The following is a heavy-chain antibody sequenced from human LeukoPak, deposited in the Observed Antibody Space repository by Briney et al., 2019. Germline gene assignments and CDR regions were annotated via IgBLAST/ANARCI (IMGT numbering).Heavy chain of an antibody. V-gene: IGHV3-33*06. J-gene: IGHJ4*02. CDR1: GFTFRSYG. D-gene: IGHD4-17*01. CDR3: AKVGDGDYYLDY. Sequence: GGSLRLSCAAWGFTFRSYGMHWVRQAPGKGLEWVAVIWYDGSNQYYTDSVKGRFTISRDNSKNTLYLQMNSLRAEDTAMYYCAKVGDGDYYLDYWGQGTLVTVSS. CDR2: IWYDGSNQ.